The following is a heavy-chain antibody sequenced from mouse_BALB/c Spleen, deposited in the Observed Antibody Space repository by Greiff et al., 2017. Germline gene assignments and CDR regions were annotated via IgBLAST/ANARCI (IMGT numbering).Heavy chain of an antibody. CDR1: GFTFSNYW. J-gene: IGHJ3*01. CDR2: IRLKSNNYAT. D-gene: IGHD2-4*01. Sequence: EVKLMESGGGLVQPGGSMKLSCVASGFTFSNYWMNWVRQSPEKGLEWVAEIRLKSNNYATHYAESVKGRFTISRDDSKSSVYLQMNNLRAEDTGIYYCTRPFSPYDYEEWFAYWGQGTLVTVSA. V-gene: IGHV6-6*02. CDR3: TRPFSPYDYEEWFAY.